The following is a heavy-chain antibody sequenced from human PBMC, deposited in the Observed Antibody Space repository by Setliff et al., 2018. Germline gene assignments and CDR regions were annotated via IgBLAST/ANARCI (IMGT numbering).Heavy chain of an antibody. Sequence: SETLSLTCSVSGGIIYDHWWTWIRQPAGAGLEWIGRIYSDGSADYNPSPRSRVTISVDKSKNQFFLKLTSMTAADTALYFCARERQGGFLEWAPFDSWGQGVVVTVSS. D-gene: IGHD3-3*01. CDR2: IYSDGSA. CDR3: ARERQGGFLEWAPFDS. V-gene: IGHV4-4*07. CDR1: GGIIYDHW. J-gene: IGHJ4*02.